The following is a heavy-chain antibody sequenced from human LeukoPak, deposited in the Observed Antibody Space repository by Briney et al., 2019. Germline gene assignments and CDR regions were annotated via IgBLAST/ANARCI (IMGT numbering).Heavy chain of an antibody. CDR1: GFTFSSYA. CDR2: ISGSGGST. Sequence: GGSLRLSCAASGFTFSSYAMSWVRQAPGKGLEWVSVISGSGGSTYYADSVKGRFTISRDNSKNTLYLQMNSLRAEDTAVYYCAKDTSTYYYDSSGYYYFDYWGQGTLVTVSS. D-gene: IGHD3-22*01. J-gene: IGHJ4*02. V-gene: IGHV3-23*01. CDR3: AKDTSTYYYDSSGYYYFDY.